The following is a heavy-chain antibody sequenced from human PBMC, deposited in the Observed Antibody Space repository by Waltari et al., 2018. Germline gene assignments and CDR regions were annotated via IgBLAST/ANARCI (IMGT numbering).Heavy chain of an antibody. D-gene: IGHD3-9*01. J-gene: IGHJ4*02. CDR1: GYSLSSGYY. V-gene: IGHV4-38-2*01. CDR3: ARTHYDILTGYANDY. Sequence: QVQLQESGPGLVKPSETLSLTCAVSGYSLSSGYYWGWIRQPPGKGLEWIGSIYHSGSTYYNPSLKSRVTISVDTSKNQFSLKLSSVTAADTAVYYCARTHYDILTGYANDYWGQGTLVTVSS. CDR2: IYHSGST.